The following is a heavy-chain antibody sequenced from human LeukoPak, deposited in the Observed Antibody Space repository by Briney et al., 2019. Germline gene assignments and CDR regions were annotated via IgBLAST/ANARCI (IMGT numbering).Heavy chain of an antibody. D-gene: IGHD2-2*02. Sequence: WGTLRLSCAASGFTLSNVWLSWVRPAPGKGWMWGGRINSKSDRGTTDYAAPVKGRFTISRDGSTNTVYLHMNSLKTEDTAVYFCTSNLYCSTSSCYTLDNWGQGTLVAVSP. CDR2: INSKSDRGTT. J-gene: IGHJ4*02. CDR3: TSNLYCSTSSCYTLDN. V-gene: IGHV3-15*01. CDR1: GFTLSNVW.